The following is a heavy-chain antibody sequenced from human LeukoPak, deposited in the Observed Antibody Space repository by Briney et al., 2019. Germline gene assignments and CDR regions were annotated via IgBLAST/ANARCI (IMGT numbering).Heavy chain of an antibody. CDR3: ARGSAEFDY. D-gene: IGHD6-25*01. Sequence: GGSLRLSCAASGFIVSDNYMSWVRQAPGKGLEWVSLIYRGGTTDYADSVKGRFTISRDNSKNTLYLQMNSLRAEDPAVYYCARGSAEFDYWGQGTLVTVSS. CDR2: IYRGGTT. J-gene: IGHJ4*02. CDR1: GFIVSDNY. V-gene: IGHV3-53*01.